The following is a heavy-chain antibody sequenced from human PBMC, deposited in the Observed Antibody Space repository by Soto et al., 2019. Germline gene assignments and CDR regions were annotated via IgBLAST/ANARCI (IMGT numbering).Heavy chain of an antibody. D-gene: IGHD2-2*02. V-gene: IGHV5-51*01. CDR3: HSQISYIRDF. CDR1: GYRLDGAW. J-gene: IGHJ4*02. Sequence: GESLKIYCKGAGYRLDGAWIGWVRQMPGKGLEWMGIIKPGGSDLRYSPSFRGQVTISADAAVNTAFLQWNSLKASDTATYTCHSQISYIRDFWGRGTLVTVSS. CDR2: IKPGGSDL.